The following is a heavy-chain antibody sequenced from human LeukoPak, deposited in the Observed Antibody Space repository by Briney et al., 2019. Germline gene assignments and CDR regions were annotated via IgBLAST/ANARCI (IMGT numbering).Heavy chain of an antibody. CDR1: GFTFSSYA. D-gene: IGHD3-3*01. CDR3: AREPPYYDFWSGYLEYYFDY. J-gene: IGHJ4*02. CDR2: ISGSGGST. V-gene: IGHV3-23*01. Sequence: GGSLRLSCAASGFTFSSYAMSWVRQAPGKGLEWVSAISGSGGSTYYADSVKGRFTISRDNSKNTLYLQMNSLRAEDTAVYYCAREPPYYDFWSGYLEYYFDYWGQGTLVTVSS.